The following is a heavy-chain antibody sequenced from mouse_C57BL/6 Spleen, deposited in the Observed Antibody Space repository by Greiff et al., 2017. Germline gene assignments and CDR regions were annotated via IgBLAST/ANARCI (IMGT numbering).Heavy chain of an antibody. V-gene: IGHV3-5*01. D-gene: IGHD1-1*01. CDR2: IYYSGTI. J-gene: IGHJ2*01. CDR3: AREAYGSSY. CDR1: GISITTGNYR. Sequence: DVKLQESGPGLVKPSQTVFLTCTVTGISITTGNYRWSWIRQFPGNKLEWIGYIYYSGTITYNPSLTIRTNITRDTPKNQFFLEMNSLTAEDTATYYCAREAYGSSYWGQGTTLTVSS.